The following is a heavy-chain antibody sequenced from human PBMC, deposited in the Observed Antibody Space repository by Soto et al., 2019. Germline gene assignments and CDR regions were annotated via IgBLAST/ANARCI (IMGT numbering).Heavy chain of an antibody. J-gene: IGHJ4*02. CDR3: AKDLHWRNTMVRGVHY. D-gene: IGHD3-10*01. CDR2: INAGNGNT. CDR1: GYTFTSYA. V-gene: IGHV1-3*01. Sequence: ASVKASCKASGYTFTSYAMHWVRKAPGQRLEWMGWINAGNGNTKYSQKFQGRVTITRDTSASTAYMELSSLRSEDTAVYYCAKDLHWRNTMVRGVHYWGQGTLVTVSS.